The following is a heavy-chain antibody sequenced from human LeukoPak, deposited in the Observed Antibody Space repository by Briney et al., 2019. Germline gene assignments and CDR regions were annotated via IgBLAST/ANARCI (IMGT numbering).Heavy chain of an antibody. J-gene: IGHJ4*02. Sequence: GGSLRLSCAASGFTFSSYAMRWLRQAPGKGLEWVSTMSDSGGSTDYADSVKGWFTISRDNSKNTLYLQMNSLRAEDTAVYYCAKDRHEWSSWRLFDYWGQGTLVTVSS. V-gene: IGHV3-23*01. CDR2: MSDSGGST. D-gene: IGHD6-13*01. CDR1: GFTFSSYA. CDR3: AKDRHEWSSWRLFDY.